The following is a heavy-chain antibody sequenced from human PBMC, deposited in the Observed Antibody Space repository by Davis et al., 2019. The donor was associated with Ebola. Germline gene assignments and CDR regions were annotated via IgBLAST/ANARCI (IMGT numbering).Heavy chain of an antibody. J-gene: IGHJ1*01. CDR1: GFSFSNYN. D-gene: IGHD2-21*01. Sequence: PGGSLRLSCAASGFSFSNYNMNWVRQAPGKGLEWVSYISSGSSTIYYADSVKGRFTISRDNAKNSLYLQMNSLRDEDTAVYYCARPNCGGDCYGSEYFQHWGQGTLVTVSS. CDR3: ARPNCGGDCYGSEYFQH. V-gene: IGHV3-48*02. CDR2: ISSGSSTI.